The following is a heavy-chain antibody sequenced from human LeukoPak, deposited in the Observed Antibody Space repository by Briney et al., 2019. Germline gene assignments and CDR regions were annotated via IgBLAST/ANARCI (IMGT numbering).Heavy chain of an antibody. D-gene: IGHD2-2*01. CDR3: ARAPRYCSSTSCYLLDY. V-gene: IGHV1-2*02. CDR1: GYTFTVYY. Sequence: ASVKVSCKASGYTFTVYYMHWVRQAPGQGLEWMGWINPNSGGTNYAQKFQGRVTMTRDTSISTAYMELSRLRSDDTAVYYCARAPRYCSSTSCYLLDYWGQGTLVTVSS. J-gene: IGHJ4*02. CDR2: INPNSGGT.